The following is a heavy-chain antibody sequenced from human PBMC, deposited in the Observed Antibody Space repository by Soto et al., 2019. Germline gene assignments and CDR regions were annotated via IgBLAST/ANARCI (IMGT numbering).Heavy chain of an antibody. D-gene: IGHD2-2*01. CDR1: GGSISSGPYS. CDR2: FHYSENT. J-gene: IGHJ6*02. CDR3: ARLGGYCSTTSCYGFYGMDV. V-gene: IGHV4-39*01. Sequence: QLQLQESGPGLVKPSETLSLTCTVSGGSISSGPYSWGWIRQPPGEGLEWIGTFHYSENTYYNPYLESRVTISVDTSKNPFSLKVTSVTVADTAIYYCARLGGYCSTTSCYGFYGMDVWGQGTTVIVSS.